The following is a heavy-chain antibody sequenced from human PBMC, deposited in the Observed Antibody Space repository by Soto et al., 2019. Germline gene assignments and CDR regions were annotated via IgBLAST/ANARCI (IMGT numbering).Heavy chain of an antibody. CDR3: AMPAEVWSGYRWFDP. V-gene: IGHV1-18*01. Sequence: GSSVKVSCKASGYTFTSYGISWVRQAPGQGLEWMGWISAYNGNTNYAQKLQGRVTMTTDTPTSTAYMELRSLRSDDTAVYSCAMPAEVWSGYRWFDPWGQGTLVTVSS. CDR1: GYTFTSYG. CDR2: ISAYNGNT. D-gene: IGHD3-3*01. J-gene: IGHJ5*02.